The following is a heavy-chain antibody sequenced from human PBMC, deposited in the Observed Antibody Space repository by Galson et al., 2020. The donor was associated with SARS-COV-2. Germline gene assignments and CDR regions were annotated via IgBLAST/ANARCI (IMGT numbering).Heavy chain of an antibody. D-gene: IGHD1-26*01. Sequence: LSLTCSVSGGSIDIGGWYWTWIRQRPGKGLEWIGYVYYSGNTYYNPSLRSRLTISVDTSKNLFSLNLSSVTAADTAVYYCARDVGGYYYGLDVWGPGTTVSVSS. CDR2: VYYSGNT. CDR1: GGSIDIGGWY. CDR3: ARDVGGYYYGLDV. J-gene: IGHJ6*02. V-gene: IGHV4-31*03.